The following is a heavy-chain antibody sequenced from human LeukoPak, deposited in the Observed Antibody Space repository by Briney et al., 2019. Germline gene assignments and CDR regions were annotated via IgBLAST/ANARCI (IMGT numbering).Heavy chain of an antibody. CDR3: ARDTYDSSGP. CDR1: GGSISSSSYY. Sequence: SETLSLTCTVSGGSISSSSYYWGWIRQPPGKGLEWIGSIYYSGSTYYNPSLKSRVTISVGTSKNQFSLKLSSVTAADTAVYYCARDTYDSSGPWGQGTLVTVSS. CDR2: IYYSGST. J-gene: IGHJ4*02. V-gene: IGHV4-39*07. D-gene: IGHD3-22*01.